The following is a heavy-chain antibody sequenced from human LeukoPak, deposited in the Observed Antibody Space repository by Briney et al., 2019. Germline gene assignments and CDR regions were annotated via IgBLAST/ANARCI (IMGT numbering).Heavy chain of an antibody. CDR1: GFTFSSYA. CDR3: AKVHRDYESGVY. V-gene: IGHV3-23*01. J-gene: IGHJ4*02. D-gene: IGHD2-15*01. Sequence: PGGSLRLSCAAYGFTFSSYAMTWVRQAPGKGLEWVSAISGSGGRTYYADSVKGRFTISRDNSKNALYLQMNSVRAEDTAVYYCAKVHRDYESGVYWGQGTLVTVSS. CDR2: ISGSGGRT.